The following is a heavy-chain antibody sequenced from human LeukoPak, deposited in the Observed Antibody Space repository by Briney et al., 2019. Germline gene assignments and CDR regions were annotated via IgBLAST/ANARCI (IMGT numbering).Heavy chain of an antibody. D-gene: IGHD6-13*01. CDR1: GGSFSGYY. V-gene: IGHV4-34*01. CDR3: ARASDSRYSSSWYRYNWFDP. J-gene: IGHJ5*02. Sequence: SETLSLTCAVYGGSFSGYYWSWIRQPPGKGLEWIGEINHSGSTNYNPSLKSRATISVDTSKNQFSMKLSSVTAADTAVYYCARASDSRYSSSWYRYNWFDPWGQGTLVTVSS. CDR2: INHSGST.